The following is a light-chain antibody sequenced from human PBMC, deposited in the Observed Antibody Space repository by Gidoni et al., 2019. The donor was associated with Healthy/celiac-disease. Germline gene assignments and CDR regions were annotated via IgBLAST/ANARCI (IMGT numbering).Light chain of an antibody. CDR3: QQYGSSPPYT. CDR1: QSVSSSY. V-gene: IGKV3-20*01. J-gene: IGKJ2*01. Sequence: EIVLTQSPGTLSLSPGERATLSCRASQSVSSSYVAWYQQKPGQDPRLLIYGASSRATGIPDRFSGSGSGTDFTLTISRLEPEDFAVYYCQQYGSSPPYTFGQGTKLEIK. CDR2: GAS.